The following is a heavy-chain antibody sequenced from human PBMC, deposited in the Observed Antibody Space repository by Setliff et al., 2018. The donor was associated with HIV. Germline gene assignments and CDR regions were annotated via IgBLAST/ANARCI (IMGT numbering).Heavy chain of an antibody. Sequence: ASVKVSCKASGYTFTAYYLHWVRQAPGQGLEWMGRINPNNGDTNYAQRFQGRVTMTRDTSISTAYMELSRLRSDDTAVYYCAREFGAGIRQIVAGEFYYMDVWGKGTTVTVSS. J-gene: IGHJ6*03. CDR3: AREFGAGIRQIVAGEFYYMDV. CDR2: INPNNGDT. V-gene: IGHV1-2*06. CDR1: GYTFTAYY. D-gene: IGHD5-12*01.